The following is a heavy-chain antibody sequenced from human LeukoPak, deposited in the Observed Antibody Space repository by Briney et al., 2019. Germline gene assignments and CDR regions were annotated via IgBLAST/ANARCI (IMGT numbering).Heavy chain of an antibody. D-gene: IGHD3-22*01. CDR1: GGSISSSRYY. CDR3: ARDRTYYYDSSGYYYTEGDGFDI. CDR2: IYYSGST. J-gene: IGHJ3*02. Sequence: KPSETLSLTCTVSGGSISSSRYYWGWIRQPPRKGLEWIGSIYYSGSTSYNPSLKSRVTISVDTSKNQFSLKLSSVTAADTAVYYCARDRTYYYDSSGYYYTEGDGFDIWGQGTMVTVSS. V-gene: IGHV4-39*07.